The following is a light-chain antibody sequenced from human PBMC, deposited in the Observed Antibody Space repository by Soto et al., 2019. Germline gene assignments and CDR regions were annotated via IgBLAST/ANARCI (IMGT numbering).Light chain of an antibody. CDR1: QSISGL. J-gene: IGKJ1*01. V-gene: IGKV1-5*01. CDR2: DAS. CDR3: QQYNDHSHTWT. Sequence: DFRMAQSPSGLCASVGDRFAVTCRASQSISGLLAWYQQKPGRATKLLXYDASSLESGVPSRFSGSGSGKEFTLTISSLQTDDFATYYCQQYNDHSHTWTFGQGTKVDIK.